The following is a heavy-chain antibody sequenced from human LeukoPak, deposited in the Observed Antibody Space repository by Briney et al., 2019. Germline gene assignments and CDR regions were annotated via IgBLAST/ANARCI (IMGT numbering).Heavy chain of an antibody. D-gene: IGHD3-10*01. CDR3: ARAHGETYYYGFGEDAFDI. J-gene: IGHJ3*02. Sequence: PGGSLRLSCAASGFTFSSYSMNWVRQAPGKGLEWVSYISSSGSTIYYADSVKGRFTISRDNAKNSLYLQMNSLRAEDTAVYYCARAHGETYYYGFGEDAFDIWGQGTMVTVSS. V-gene: IGHV3-48*04. CDR2: ISSSGSTI. CDR1: GFTFSSYS.